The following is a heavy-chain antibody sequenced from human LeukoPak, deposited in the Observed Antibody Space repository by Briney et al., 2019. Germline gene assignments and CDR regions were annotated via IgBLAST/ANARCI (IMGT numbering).Heavy chain of an antibody. V-gene: IGHV3-30*02. D-gene: IGHD3-22*01. CDR2: IRYDGSNK. CDR3: AVIYDSSGPFDY. CDR1: GFTLSSYG. Sequence: PGGSLRLSCAPSGFTLSSYGMHWVRQAPGKGLEWVAFIRYDGSNKYYADSVKGRFTISRDDSKNTLYLQMNSLRAEDTAVYYCAVIYDSSGPFDYWGQGTLVTVSS. J-gene: IGHJ4*02.